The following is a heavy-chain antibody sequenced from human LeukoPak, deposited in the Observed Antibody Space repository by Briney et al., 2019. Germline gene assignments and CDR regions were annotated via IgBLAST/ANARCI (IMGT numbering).Heavy chain of an antibody. CDR3: ARHVGHDFWSGYRSVDP. D-gene: IGHD3-3*01. J-gene: IGHJ5*02. Sequence: SETLSLTCTVSGGSLRRTGYCWGWIRQPPGKGREWIGSIYHNGSTCNNPSLKSRVILSVDTSKNQFSLELSSVTAADTAVYYCARHVGHDFWSGYRSVDPWGQGTLVTVSS. CDR2: IYHNGST. CDR1: GGSLRRTGYC. V-gene: IGHV4-39*01.